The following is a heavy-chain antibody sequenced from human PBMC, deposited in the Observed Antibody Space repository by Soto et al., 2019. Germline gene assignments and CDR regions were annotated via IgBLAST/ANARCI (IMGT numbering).Heavy chain of an antibody. V-gene: IGHV3-15*07. Sequence: GGSLRLSCAASGFTFSNALMNWVCQAPGKGLEWVGRIKSKTDGGTTDYAAPVKGRFTISRDDSKNTLYLQMNSLKTEDTAVYYCTTGYDFWSGYYLARPADYWGQGTLVTVSS. D-gene: IGHD3-3*01. CDR2: IKSKTDGGTT. CDR3: TTGYDFWSGYYLARPADY. CDR1: GFTFSNAL. J-gene: IGHJ4*02.